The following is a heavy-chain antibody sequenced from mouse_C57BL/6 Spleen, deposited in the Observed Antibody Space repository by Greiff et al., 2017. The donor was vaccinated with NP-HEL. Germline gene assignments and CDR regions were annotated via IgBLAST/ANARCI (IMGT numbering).Heavy chain of an antibody. J-gene: IGHJ3*01. CDR3: ARQGDYDGAFAY. Sequence: EVKLMESGGGLVQPGESLKLSCESNEYEFPSHDMSWVRKTPEKRLELVAAINSDGGSTYYPDTMERRFIISRDNTKKTLYLQMSSLRSEDTALYYCARQGDYDGAFAYWGQGTLVTVSA. CDR1: EYEFPSHD. D-gene: IGHD2-4*01. CDR2: INSDGGST. V-gene: IGHV5-2*01.